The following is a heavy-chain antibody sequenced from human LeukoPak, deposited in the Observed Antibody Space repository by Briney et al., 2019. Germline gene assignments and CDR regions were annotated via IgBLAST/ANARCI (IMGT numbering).Heavy chain of an antibody. CDR1: GFTFSSYS. J-gene: IGHJ4*02. Sequence: PGGSLRLSCAASGFTFSSYSMNWVRQAPGKGLEWVSYISSSGSTIYYADSVKGRFTISRDNAKNSLYLQTNSLRAEDTAVYYCARDKGRYDILTGYPPTVFDYWGQGTLVTVSS. V-gene: IGHV3-48*04. CDR3: ARDKGRYDILTGYPPTVFDY. D-gene: IGHD3-9*01. CDR2: ISSSGSTI.